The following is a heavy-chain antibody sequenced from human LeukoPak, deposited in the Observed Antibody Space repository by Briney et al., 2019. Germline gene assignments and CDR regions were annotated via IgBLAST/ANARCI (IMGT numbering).Heavy chain of an antibody. D-gene: IGHD3-10*01. J-gene: IGHJ4*02. CDR2: IYTSGST. CDR3: ARGHYYGSGTYFISH. Sequence: SETLSLTCTVSGGSISNYYWSWIRQPAGKGLEWIGRIYTSGSTNYNPSLKSRVTMSVDTSKNQFSLKLSSVTAADTAVYYCARGHYYGSGTYFISHWGQGTLVTVSS. CDR1: GGSISNYY. V-gene: IGHV4-4*07.